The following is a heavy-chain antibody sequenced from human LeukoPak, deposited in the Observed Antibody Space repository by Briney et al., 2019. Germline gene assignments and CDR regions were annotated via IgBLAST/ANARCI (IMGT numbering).Heavy chain of an antibody. J-gene: IGHJ6*02. V-gene: IGHV1-18*01. Sequence: ASVKVSCKASSYTFTDYHINWVRQAPGQGLEYMGWISTYTGYTNYAQNLQGGVTMTADTSTNTGYMELRSLTSDDTAVYYCARDNVGRYGMDVWGQGTTVTVSS. D-gene: IGHD2-8*01. CDR3: ARDNVGRYGMDV. CDR1: SYTFTDYH. CDR2: ISTYTGYT.